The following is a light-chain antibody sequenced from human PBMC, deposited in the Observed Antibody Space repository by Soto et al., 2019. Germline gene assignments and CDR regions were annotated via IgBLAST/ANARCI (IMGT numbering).Light chain of an antibody. CDR3: CSYAGSSTLAV. CDR2: EVS. J-gene: IGLJ7*02. CDR1: SSDVGSYNL. Sequence: QSALTQPASVSGSPGQSITISCTGTSSDVGSYNLVSWYQQHPTKAPKLMIYEVSKRPSGVSNRFSGSKSDNTASLTISGLQADDEADYYCCSYAGSSTLAVFGGGTQLTAL. V-gene: IGLV2-23*02.